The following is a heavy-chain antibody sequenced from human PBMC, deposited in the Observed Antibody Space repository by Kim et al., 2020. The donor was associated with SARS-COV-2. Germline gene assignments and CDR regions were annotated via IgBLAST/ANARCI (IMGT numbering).Heavy chain of an antibody. CDR2: IYYSGST. V-gene: IGHV4-59*08. CDR1: GGSISSYY. J-gene: IGHJ3*02. D-gene: IGHD3-22*01. CDR3: ARKITYYDDSSGYSDAFDI. Sequence: SETLSLTGTVSGGSISSYYGSCIRQPPGKGLECIGYIYYSGSTNYNPSLKSRVTISVDTSKNQFSLKLSSVTAADTAVYYCARKITYYDDSSGYSDAFDIWGKGTMLTVSS.